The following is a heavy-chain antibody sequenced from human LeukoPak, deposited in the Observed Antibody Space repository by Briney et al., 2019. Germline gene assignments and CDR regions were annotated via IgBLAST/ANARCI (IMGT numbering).Heavy chain of an antibody. D-gene: IGHD2-21*02. CDR2: IYYSGST. CDR1: GGSISSYY. J-gene: IGHJ6*02. Sequence: KPSETLSLTCTVSGGSISSYYWSWIRQPPGKGLERIGYIYYSGSTNYNPSLKSRVTISVDTSKNQFSLKLSSVTAADTAVYYCARGGAYCGGDCYSHYYYGMDVWGQGTTVTVSS. V-gene: IGHV4-59*01. CDR3: ARGGAYCGGDCYSHYYYGMDV.